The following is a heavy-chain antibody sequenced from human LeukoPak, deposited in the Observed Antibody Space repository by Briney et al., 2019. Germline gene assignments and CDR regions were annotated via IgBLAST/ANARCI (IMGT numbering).Heavy chain of an antibody. CDR3: ARGQEDCSGGSCYSGEELDYGMDV. CDR1: GGFISSYY. V-gene: IGHV4-59*01. D-gene: IGHD2-15*01. Sequence: SETLSLTCTVSGGFISSYYWSWIRQPPGKGLEWIGYIYYSGSTNYNPSLKSRVTISVDTSKNQFSLKLSSVTAADTAVYYCARGQEDCSGGSCYSGEELDYGMDVWGQGTTVTVSS. J-gene: IGHJ6*02. CDR2: IYYSGST.